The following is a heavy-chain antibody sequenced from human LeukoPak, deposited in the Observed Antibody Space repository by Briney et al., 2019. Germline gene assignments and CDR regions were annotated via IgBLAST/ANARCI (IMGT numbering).Heavy chain of an antibody. Sequence: ASVKVSCKASGYTFTSYGISWVRQAPGQGLEWMGWINPNSGGTNYAQKFQGRVTMTRDTSISTAYMELSRLRSDDTAVYYCARAILTGTDAFDIWGQGTMVTVSS. CDR1: GYTFTSYG. J-gene: IGHJ3*02. CDR2: INPNSGGT. V-gene: IGHV1-2*02. D-gene: IGHD3-9*01. CDR3: ARAILTGTDAFDI.